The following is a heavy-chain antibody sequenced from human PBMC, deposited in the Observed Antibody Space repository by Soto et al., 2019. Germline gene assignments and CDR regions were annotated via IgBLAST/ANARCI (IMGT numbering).Heavy chain of an antibody. CDR2: INPNSGGT. J-gene: IGHJ4*02. CDR3: AREDIVATTFDY. CDR1: GYTFTGYY. D-gene: IGHD5-12*01. V-gene: IGHV1-2*04. Sequence: SVKVSCKASGYTFTGYYMHWVRQAPGQGLEWMGWINPNSGGTNYAQKFQGWVTMTRDTSISTAYMELSRLRSDDTAVYYCAREDIVATTFDYWGRGTLVTVSS.